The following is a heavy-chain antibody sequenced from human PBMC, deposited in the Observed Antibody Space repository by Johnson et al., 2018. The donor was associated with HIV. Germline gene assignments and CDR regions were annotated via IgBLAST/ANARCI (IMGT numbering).Heavy chain of an antibody. CDR1: GFTFSSYD. D-gene: IGHD6-13*01. Sequence: EVQLVESGGGLVQPGGSLRLSCAASGFTFSSYDMHWVRQATGKGLEWVSAIGTAGDTYYPGSVKGRFTISRENAKNSLYLQMNSLRAGDTAVYYCARRSSSWDAFDIWGQGTMVTVSS. J-gene: IGHJ3*02. CDR2: IGTAGDT. V-gene: IGHV3-13*01. CDR3: ARRSSSWDAFDI.